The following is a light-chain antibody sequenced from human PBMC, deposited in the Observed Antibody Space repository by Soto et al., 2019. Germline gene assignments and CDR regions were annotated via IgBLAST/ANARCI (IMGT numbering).Light chain of an antibody. Sequence: QSVLTQPASVSGSPGQSITISCTGTSSDVGNYKLVSWYQQHPDKAPKLIIYEDDKRPAGVSVRFSGSKSGNTASLRITGLQAEDEADYYCGSYADSRTLVFGGGTKVTVL. CDR1: SSDVGNYKL. J-gene: IGLJ2*01. CDR3: GSYADSRTLV. V-gene: IGLV2-23*01. CDR2: EDD.